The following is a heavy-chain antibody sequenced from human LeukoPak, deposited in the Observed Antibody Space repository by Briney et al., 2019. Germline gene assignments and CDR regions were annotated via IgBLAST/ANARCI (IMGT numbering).Heavy chain of an antibody. V-gene: IGHV3-73*01. CDR1: GFTFRGSA. CDR2: IRSKANNYAT. D-gene: IGHD5-18*01. CDR3: ARPGPSVDTAMVA. Sequence: GGSLRLSCAASGFTFRGSAMHWVRQASGKGLEWVGLIRSKANNYATAFAASVKGRFTISRDDSKNTAYLQMNSLKAEDTAVYYCARPGPSVDTAMVAWGQGTLVTVSS. J-gene: IGHJ5*02.